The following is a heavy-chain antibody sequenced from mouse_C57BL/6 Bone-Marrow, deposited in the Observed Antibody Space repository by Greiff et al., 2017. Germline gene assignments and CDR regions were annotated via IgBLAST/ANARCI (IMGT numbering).Heavy chain of an antibody. Sequence: EVKLVESGGGLVQPGGSLSLSCAASGFTFTDYYMSWVRQPPGKALEWLGFIRNKANGYTTEYNASVKGRFTISSDNSQSILYLQMNALRAEDSATYYCARSYYDGSLFDYWGQGTTLTVSS. CDR1: GFTFTDYY. CDR2: IRNKANGYTT. V-gene: IGHV7-3*01. D-gene: IGHD1-1*01. J-gene: IGHJ2*01. CDR3: ARSYYDGSLFDY.